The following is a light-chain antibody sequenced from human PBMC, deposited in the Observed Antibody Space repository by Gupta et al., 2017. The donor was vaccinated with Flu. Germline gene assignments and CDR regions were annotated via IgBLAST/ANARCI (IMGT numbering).Light chain of an antibody. V-gene: IGKV4-1*01. CDR1: QSVLNRYKHKNY. J-gene: IGKJ1*01. Sequence: MVMTQSADSLAVSLGERATMNCKSSQSVLNRYKHKNYLAWYQQKPEQPPKLLIYWASTRESGVPDRFSGSGSGTDFTLTVSSLQAEDVAVYYCQQENCRPGAFGQGTKVEIK. CDR3: QQENCRPGA. CDR2: WAS.